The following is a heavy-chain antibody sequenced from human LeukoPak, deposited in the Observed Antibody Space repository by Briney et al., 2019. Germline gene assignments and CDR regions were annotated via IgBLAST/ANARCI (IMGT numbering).Heavy chain of an antibody. CDR1: GFTFSSYA. V-gene: IGHV3-23*01. Sequence: GGSLGLSCAASGFTFSSYAMSWVRQAPGKGLEWVSAISGSGGSTYYADSVKGRFTISRENSKNTLYLKMNSLRAEDTAVYYCAKRAGFRLWFGEILYYFDYWGQGTLVTVSS. CDR2: ISGSGGST. D-gene: IGHD3-10*01. J-gene: IGHJ4*02. CDR3: AKRAGFRLWFGEILYYFDY.